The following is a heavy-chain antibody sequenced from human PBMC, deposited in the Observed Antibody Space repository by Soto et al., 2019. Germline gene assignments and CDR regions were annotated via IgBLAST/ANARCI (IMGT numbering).Heavy chain of an antibody. J-gene: IGHJ4*02. Sequence: GGSLRLSCAASGFTFSTYTMSWVRQAPGKGLEWVSTISGRGGSTYYPDSVKGRFTISRDNSKNTLYLQMNSLRAEDTAKYYCAKDYSSGRYALDSWGQGTLVTVSS. V-gene: IGHV3-23*01. CDR1: GFTFSTYT. CDR3: AKDYSSGRYALDS. CDR2: ISGRGGST. D-gene: IGHD6-19*01.